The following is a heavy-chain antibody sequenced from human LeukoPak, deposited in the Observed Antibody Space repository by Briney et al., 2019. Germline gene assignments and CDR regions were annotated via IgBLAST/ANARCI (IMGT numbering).Heavy chain of an antibody. J-gene: IGHJ3*02. D-gene: IGHD3-3*01. CDR2: ISGGGST. V-gene: IGHV3-23*01. Sequence: GGSLRLSCAASGFTFNNYAMTWVRQAPGKGLEWVSAISGGGSTYYADSVKGRFTISRDNSKNALYLQMNSLRAEDTAVYYCAKPLRFLEWFTIDIWGQGTMVTVSS. CDR1: GFTFNNYA. CDR3: AKPLRFLEWFTIDI.